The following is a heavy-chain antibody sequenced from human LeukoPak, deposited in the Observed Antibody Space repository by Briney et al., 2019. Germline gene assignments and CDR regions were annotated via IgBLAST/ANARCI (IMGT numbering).Heavy chain of an antibody. CDR2: ISYDGSNK. CDR1: GFTFSSYA. CDR3: AREGGAVAHDFDY. D-gene: IGHD6-19*01. V-gene: IGHV3-30-3*01. Sequence: GGSLRLSCAASGFTFSSYAMHWVRQAPGKGLEWVAVISYDGSNKYYADSVKGRFTISRDNSKNTLYLQMNSLRAEDTAVYYCAREGGAVAHDFDYWGQGTLVTVSS. J-gene: IGHJ4*02.